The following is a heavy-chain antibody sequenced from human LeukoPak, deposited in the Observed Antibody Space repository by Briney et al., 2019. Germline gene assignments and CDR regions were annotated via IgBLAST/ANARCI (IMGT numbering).Heavy chain of an antibody. D-gene: IGHD2-15*01. Sequence: GGSLRLSCAASRFTFTDYGMHWVRQPPGKGLEWVALIWYDGSGKYYADSVKGRFTISRDNSKNTLYLQMNSLRAEDTAVYYCAWDWCGGGSCYYFDHWGQGTLVTVSS. CDR2: IWYDGSGK. V-gene: IGHV3-33*03. CDR3: AWDWCGGGSCYYFDH. CDR1: RFTFTDYG. J-gene: IGHJ4*02.